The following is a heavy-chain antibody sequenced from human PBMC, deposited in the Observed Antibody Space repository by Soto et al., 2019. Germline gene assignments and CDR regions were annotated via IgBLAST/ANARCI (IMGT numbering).Heavy chain of an antibody. CDR1: GASINSYY. V-gene: IGHV4-4*07. J-gene: IGHJ6*02. CDR2: IYTRGST. D-gene: IGHD3-10*01. Sequence: NPSETLSLTCTVSGASINSYYWSWIRQSAGKGLEWIGRIYTRGSTNYNPSLKSRVTMSVDTSRNQFSLKVISVTAADTAVYYCARDHYLSMDVWGQGTTVTVSS. CDR3: ARDHYLSMDV.